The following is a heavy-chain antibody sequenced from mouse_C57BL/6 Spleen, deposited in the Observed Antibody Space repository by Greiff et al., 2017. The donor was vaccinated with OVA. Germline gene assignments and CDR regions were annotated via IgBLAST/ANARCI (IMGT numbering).Heavy chain of an antibody. J-gene: IGHJ2*01. D-gene: IGHD1-1*01. V-gene: IGHV1-78*01. CDR3: ARGDYYGSIFDY. CDR1: GYTFTDHT. Sequence: VQLQQSAAELVKPGASVKISCKVSGYTFTDHTIHWLKQRPEQGLEWIGYIYPRDGSTKYNEKFKGKATLTADKSSSTAYMQLNSLTSEDSAVYFCARGDYYGSIFDYWGQGTTLTVSS. CDR2: IYPRDGST.